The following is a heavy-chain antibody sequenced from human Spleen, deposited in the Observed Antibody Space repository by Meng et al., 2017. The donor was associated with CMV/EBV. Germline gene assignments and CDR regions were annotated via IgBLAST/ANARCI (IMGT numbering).Heavy chain of an antibody. Sequence: YDSNWVRQANGQGLEWMGWMNPNSGNTGYAQKFQGRVTMTRSTSISTAYMELSSLRSEDTAVYYCARGRQGITIFGVVIMGDYWFDPWGQGTLVTVSS. D-gene: IGHD3-3*01. V-gene: IGHV1-8*01. CDR3: ARGRQGITIFGVVIMGDYWFDP. CDR2: MNPNSGNT. J-gene: IGHJ5*02. CDR1: YD.